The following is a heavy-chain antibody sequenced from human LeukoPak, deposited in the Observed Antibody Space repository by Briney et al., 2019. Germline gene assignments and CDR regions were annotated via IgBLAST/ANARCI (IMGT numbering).Heavy chain of an antibody. V-gene: IGHV3-7*01. Sequence: GGSLRLSCAVSGLTFNSYWMSWVRQAPGKGLEWVADIKQDGSEKFYVDSVKGRFTISRDNAKNSLYLQMNSLRAEDTAVFYCARGRYCSGGGCHYFDYWGQGTLVTVSS. CDR1: GLTFNSYW. D-gene: IGHD2-15*01. J-gene: IGHJ4*02. CDR3: ARGRYCSGGGCHYFDY. CDR2: IKQDGSEK.